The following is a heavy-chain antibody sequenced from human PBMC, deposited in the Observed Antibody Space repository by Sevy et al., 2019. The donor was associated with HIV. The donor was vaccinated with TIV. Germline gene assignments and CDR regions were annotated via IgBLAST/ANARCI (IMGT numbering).Heavy chain of an antibody. CDR2: ISYDGSNK. V-gene: IGHV3-30-3*01. J-gene: IGHJ6*02. D-gene: IGHD3-10*01. Sequence: RGSLRLSCAASGFTFSSYAMHWVRQAPGKGLEWVAVISYDGSNKYYADSVKGRFTISRDNSKNTLYLQMNSLRTEDMALFYCARGWDYFRGYYYYGMDVWGQGTTVTVSS. CDR1: GFTFSSYA. CDR3: ARGWDYFRGYYYYGMDV.